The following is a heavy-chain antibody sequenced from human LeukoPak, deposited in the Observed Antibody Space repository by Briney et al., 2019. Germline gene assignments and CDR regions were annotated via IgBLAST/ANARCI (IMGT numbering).Heavy chain of an antibody. CDR2: ISTTSTYI. V-gene: IGHV3-21*01. CDR3: SRDRLGGLDY. J-gene: IGHJ4*02. CDR1: GFDFSTYA. Sequence: GGSLRLSCAASGFDFSTYAINWVRQAPGEGLEWVSSISTTSTYIFYADSLKGRFTISRDNAKNSVYLQMNSLRPEDTAVYYCSRDRLGGLDYWGQGTLVTVSS. D-gene: IGHD5-12*01.